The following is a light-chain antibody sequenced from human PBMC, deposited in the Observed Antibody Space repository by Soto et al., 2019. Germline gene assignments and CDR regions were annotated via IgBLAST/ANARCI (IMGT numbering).Light chain of an antibody. J-gene: IGLJ2*01. Sequence: ALTQPASVSGSPGQSITISCTGTSSDVGGYNYVSWYQQHPGKAPKLMIYDVSNRPSGVSNRFSGSNSGNTASLTISGLQAEDEADYYCSSYTSSSTQVFGGGTKVTVL. CDR2: DVS. V-gene: IGLV2-14*01. CDR3: SSYTSSSTQV. CDR1: SSDVGGYNY.